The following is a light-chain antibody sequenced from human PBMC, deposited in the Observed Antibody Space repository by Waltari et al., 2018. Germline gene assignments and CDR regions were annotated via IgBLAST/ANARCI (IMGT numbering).Light chain of an antibody. Sequence: EIVMTQSPATLSVSPGERATLSCRASQSVSSNLAWYQQKPGQAPSLLIYAASSRATGIPDRFSGSGSGTDFSLTISRLEPEDFAVYYCQQYGSSPLTFGGGTKVEIK. J-gene: IGKJ4*01. CDR2: AAS. CDR3: QQYGSSPLT. CDR1: QSVSSN. V-gene: IGKV3-20*01.